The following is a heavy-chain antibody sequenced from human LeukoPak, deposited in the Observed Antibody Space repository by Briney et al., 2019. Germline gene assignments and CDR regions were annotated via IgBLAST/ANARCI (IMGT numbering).Heavy chain of an antibody. CDR1: GFTFSVSA. J-gene: IGHJ6*01. V-gene: IGHV3-73*01. CDR2: IRSKANNYAT. CDR3: TRHTMDV. Sequence: GGSLRLSCAASGFTFSVSAMHWVRQASGKGLEWVGRIRSKANNYATEYDASVKGRFTISRDDSKDTAYLQMNSLRTEDTAVYYCTRHTMDVWGQGTTVTVSS.